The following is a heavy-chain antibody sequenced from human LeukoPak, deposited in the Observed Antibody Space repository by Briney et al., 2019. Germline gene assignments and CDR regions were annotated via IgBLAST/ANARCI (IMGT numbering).Heavy chain of an antibody. J-gene: IGHJ4*02. CDR3: ANIIRKYTSGYYYFDY. CDR2: ISFDGNNE. CDR1: EFTFSSYA. V-gene: IGHV3-30-3*01. Sequence: GGSLRLSCAASEFTFSSYAMHWVRQAPGKGLEWVAAISFDGNNEYYADSVRGRFTISRDNSKNTLYLQMNSLRAEDTAVYYCANIIRKYTSGYYYFDYWGQGTLVTVSS. D-gene: IGHD6-25*01.